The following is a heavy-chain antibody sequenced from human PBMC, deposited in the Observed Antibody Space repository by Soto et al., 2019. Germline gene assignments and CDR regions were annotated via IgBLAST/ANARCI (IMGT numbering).Heavy chain of an antibody. CDR3: ARDRGVVVPAAHSYGMDV. V-gene: IGHV4-61*01. J-gene: IGHJ6*02. Sequence: SETLSLTCTVSGGSVSSGSYYWSWIRQPPGKGLEWIGYIYYSGSTNYNPSLKSRVTISVDTSKNQFSLKLSSVTAADTAVYYCARDRGVVVPAAHSYGMDVWGQGTTVTVSS. CDR1: GGSVSSGSYY. D-gene: IGHD2-2*01. CDR2: IYYSGST.